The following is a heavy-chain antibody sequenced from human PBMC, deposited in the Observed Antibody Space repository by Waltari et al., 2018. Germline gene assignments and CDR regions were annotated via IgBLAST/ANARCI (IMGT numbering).Heavy chain of an antibody. CDR2: IYYSGRT. CDR1: GGSISSSSYY. Sequence: QLQLQESGPGLVKPSETLSLTCPVPGGSISSSSYYWGWIRQPPGKGLEWIGSIYYSGRTYYNPALKSRVTISVDTSKNQFSLKLSSVTAADTAVYYCARLPAEDYYYYYMDVWGKGTTVTVSS. CDR3: ARLPAEDYYYYYMDV. J-gene: IGHJ6*03. V-gene: IGHV4-39*07.